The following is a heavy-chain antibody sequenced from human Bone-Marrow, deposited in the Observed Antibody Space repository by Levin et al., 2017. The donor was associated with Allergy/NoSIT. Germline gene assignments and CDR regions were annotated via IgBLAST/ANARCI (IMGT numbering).Heavy chain of an antibody. CDR3: AKDPMWDRYNFDMDV. D-gene: IGHD1-26*01. CDR2: IGGSGVDS. Sequence: PGGSLRLSCTASGFTFNKYGLTWVRQAPGKGPEWVASIGGSGVDSNYADSVRGRFTITRDMNMIFLQMNSLRVEDTAIYYCAKDPMWDRYNFDMDVWGQGTSVIVSS. J-gene: IGHJ6*02. CDR1: GFTFNKYG. V-gene: IGHV3-23*01.